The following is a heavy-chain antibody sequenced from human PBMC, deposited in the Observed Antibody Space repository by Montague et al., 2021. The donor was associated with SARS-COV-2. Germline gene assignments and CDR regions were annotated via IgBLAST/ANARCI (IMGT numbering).Heavy chain of an antibody. CDR2: IDPSDSNT. Sequence: QSGAEVKKPGESLRISCKGSGYSFTTYWINWVRQMPGKGLEWMGKIDPSDSNTYYSPTFQGHVTISVDKSISTAYLQWSSLKASDTAMFYCATPDYWGQGTLVTVSS. J-gene: IGHJ4*02. CDR1: GYSFTTYW. V-gene: IGHV5-10-1*01. CDR3: ATPDY.